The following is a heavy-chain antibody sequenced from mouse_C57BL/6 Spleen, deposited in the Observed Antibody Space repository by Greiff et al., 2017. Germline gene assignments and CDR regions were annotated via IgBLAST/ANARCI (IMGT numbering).Heavy chain of an antibody. J-gene: IGHJ1*03. D-gene: IGHD1-1*01. CDR3: ASLITTVEWYFDV. CDR2: ISSGGSYT. CDR1: GFTFSSYG. Sequence: EVNLVESGGDLVKPGGSLKLSCAASGFTFSSYGMSWVRQTPDKRLEWVATISSGGSYTYYPDSVKGRFTISRDNAKNTLYLQMSSLKSEDTAMYYCASLITTVEWYFDVWGTGTTVTVSS. V-gene: IGHV5-6*01.